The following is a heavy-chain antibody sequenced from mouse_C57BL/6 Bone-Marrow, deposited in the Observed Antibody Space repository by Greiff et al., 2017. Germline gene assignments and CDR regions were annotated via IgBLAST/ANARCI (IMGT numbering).Heavy chain of an antibody. D-gene: IGHD1-1*01. CDR1: AYTFTSYG. J-gene: IGHJ3*01. V-gene: IGHV1-81*01. CDR3: ARDTTVVPFAY. CDR2: IYPRSGNT. Sequence: VQLQESGAELARPGASVKLSCKASAYTFTSYGISWVKQRTGQGLEWIGEIYPRSGNTYYNEKFKGKATLTADKSSSTAYMELRSLTSEDSAVYFCARDTTVVPFAYWGQGTLVTVSA.